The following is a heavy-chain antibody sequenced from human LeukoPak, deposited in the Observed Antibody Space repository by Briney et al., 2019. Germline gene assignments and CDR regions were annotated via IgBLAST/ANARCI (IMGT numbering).Heavy chain of an antibody. D-gene: IGHD3-22*01. CDR3: ARAWDSSGYRGAFHI. J-gene: IGHJ3*02. CDR2: ISYTGST. CDR1: GGSVSSGSYY. Sequence: PSGTLSLTCTVSGGSVSSGSYYWNWIRQPPGKGLEWIGYISYTGSTNYNPSLKSRVTISVETSKKQISLKLSSVTAADTAVYYCARAWDSSGYRGAFHIWGQGTMVTVSS. V-gene: IGHV4-61*01.